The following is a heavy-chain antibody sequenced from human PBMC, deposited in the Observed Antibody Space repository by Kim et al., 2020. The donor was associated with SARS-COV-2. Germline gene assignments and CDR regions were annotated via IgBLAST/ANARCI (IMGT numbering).Heavy chain of an antibody. V-gene: IGHV3-30*18. D-gene: IGHD6-13*01. CDR1: GFTFSSYG. CDR3: AKGAYSSSWSYYYYYGMDV. Sequence: GGSLRLSCAASGFTFSSYGMHWVRQAPGKGLEWVAVISYDGSNKYYADSVKGRFTISRDNSKNTLYLQMNSLRAEDTAVYYCAKGAYSSSWSYYYYYGMDVWGQGTTVTVSS. J-gene: IGHJ6*02. CDR2: ISYDGSNK.